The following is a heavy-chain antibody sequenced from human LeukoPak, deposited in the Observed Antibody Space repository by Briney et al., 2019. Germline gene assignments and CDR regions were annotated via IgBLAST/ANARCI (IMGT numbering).Heavy chain of an antibody. CDR2: IFHGGST. V-gene: IGHV4-4*02. Sequence: TASGTLSLTCAVSGGSISSSNCWSWVRQPPGKGLEWIGEIFHGGSTNYNPSLKSRVTISVDKSKNQFSLKLSSVTAADTAVYFCARSDFWSGYPLYYYYYLDVWGKGTTVTVSS. CDR3: ARSDFWSGYPLYYYYYLDV. CDR1: GGSISSSNC. J-gene: IGHJ6*03. D-gene: IGHD3-3*01.